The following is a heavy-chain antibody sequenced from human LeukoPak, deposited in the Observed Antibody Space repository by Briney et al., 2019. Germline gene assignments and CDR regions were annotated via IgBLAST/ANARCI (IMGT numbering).Heavy chain of an antibody. CDR3: ARGGYDSDFYY. J-gene: IGHJ4*02. D-gene: IGHD3-3*01. Sequence: SETLSLTCTVSGGSISTYYWSWIRLPPGKGLEWIAYIYFTGRTQYNPSLKSRVTISEDTSKNQFSLRLSSVTPADTAVYYCARGGYDSDFYYWGQGNLVTVSS. CDR2: IYFTGRT. V-gene: IGHV4-59*01. CDR1: GGSISTYY.